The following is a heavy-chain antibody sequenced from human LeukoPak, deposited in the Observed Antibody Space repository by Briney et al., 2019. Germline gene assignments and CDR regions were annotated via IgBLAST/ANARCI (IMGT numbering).Heavy chain of an antibody. CDR2: ISSSSSYI. D-gene: IGHD2-2*01. V-gene: IGHV3-21*01. CDR3: ARDDIVVVPAAMEVGAFDI. CDR1: GCTFSSYS. J-gene: IGHJ3*02. Sequence: GGSLRLSCAASGCTFSSYSMNWVRQAPGKGLEWVSSISSSSSYIYYADSVKGRFNISRDNDKNSLYLQMNSLRAEDTAVYYCARDDIVVVPAAMEVGAFDIWGQGTMVTVSS.